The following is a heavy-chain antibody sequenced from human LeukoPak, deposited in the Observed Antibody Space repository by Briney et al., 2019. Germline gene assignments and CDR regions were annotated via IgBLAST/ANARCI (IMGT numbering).Heavy chain of an antibody. CDR1: GFTFSNYW. CDR3: ARRFTSGSYYDD. J-gene: IGHJ4*02. CDR2: INSDGSTR. D-gene: IGHD3-10*01. V-gene: IGHV3-74*03. Sequence: PGGSLRLSCAASGFTFSNYWMHWVRQAPGKGLVWVSRINSDGSTRKYADSVKGRFTISRDNAKNTLYLQMNSLRAEDTAVYYCARRFTSGSYYDDWGQGILVTVSS.